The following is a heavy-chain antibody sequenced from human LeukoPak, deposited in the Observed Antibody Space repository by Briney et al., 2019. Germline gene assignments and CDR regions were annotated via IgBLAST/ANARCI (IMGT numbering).Heavy chain of an antibody. CDR1: GGSISSGGYS. V-gene: IGHV4-30-2*01. D-gene: IGHD5-12*01. CDR2: IYHSGST. J-gene: IGHJ4*02. Sequence: SETLSLTCAVSGGSISSGGYSWSWIRQPPGKGLEWIGYIYHSGSTYYNPSLKSRVTISVDRSKNQFSLKLSSVTAADTAVYYCVGLVGGDIDYWGQGTLVTVSS. CDR3: VGLVGGDIDY.